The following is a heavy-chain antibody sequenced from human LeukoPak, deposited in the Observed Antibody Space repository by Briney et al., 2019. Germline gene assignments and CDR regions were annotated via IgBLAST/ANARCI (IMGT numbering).Heavy chain of an antibody. J-gene: IGHJ4*02. CDR1: GGSISSTEW. V-gene: IGHV4-4*02. D-gene: IGHD5-12*01. CDR2: ISRGGNT. CDR3: ARGSGYDAIGY. Sequence: PSGTLSLTCVVSGGSISSTEWWSWVRLPPGKGLEWIGEISRGGNTHYNPSLKSRVTISVDTSKNQFSLKLSSVTAADTAVYYCARGSGYDAIGYWGQGTLVTVSS.